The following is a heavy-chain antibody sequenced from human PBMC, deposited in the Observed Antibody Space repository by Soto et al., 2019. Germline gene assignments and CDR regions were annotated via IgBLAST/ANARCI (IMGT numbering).Heavy chain of an antibody. J-gene: IGHJ5*01. CDR1: GFTFSTSA. V-gene: IGHV3-30-3*01. Sequence: GGSLRLSCAASGFTFSTSAMHWVRQAPGKGLEWVATISHDGINKYYADSMKSPFTISRDNSKNTLYLQMNTLRPEDTAVYYCARDADWFDSWGQGTLVTVSS. CDR3: ARDADWFDS. CDR2: ISHDGINK.